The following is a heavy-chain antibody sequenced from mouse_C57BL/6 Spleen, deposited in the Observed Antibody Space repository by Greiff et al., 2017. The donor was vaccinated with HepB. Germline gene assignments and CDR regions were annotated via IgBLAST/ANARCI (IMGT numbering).Heavy chain of an antibody. D-gene: IGHD1-1*01. CDR3: ARSLLLRSHWYFDV. J-gene: IGHJ1*03. Sequence: EVKLVESGGGLVQPGGSLSLSCAASGFTFTDYYMSWVRQPPGKALEWLGFIRNKANGYTTEYSASVKGRFTISRDNSQSILYLQMNALRAEDSATYYCARSLLLRSHWYFDVWGTGTTVTVSS. CDR2: IRNKANGYTT. V-gene: IGHV7-3*01. CDR1: GFTFTDYY.